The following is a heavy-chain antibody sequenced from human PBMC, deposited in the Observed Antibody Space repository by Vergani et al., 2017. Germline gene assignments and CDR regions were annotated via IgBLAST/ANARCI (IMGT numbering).Heavy chain of an antibody. Sequence: EVQLVESGGGLVQPGRSLRLSCAASGFTFDDYVMHWVRQAPGRGLDWVSGIIWNSGSIGYADSVKGRFTISRDNAKSSLYLQMNSLRPEDTALYYCASQWIAAAGNFDNWGQGTLVTVSS. CDR1: GFTFDDYV. V-gene: IGHV3-9*01. D-gene: IGHD6-13*01. J-gene: IGHJ4*02. CDR3: ASQWIAAAGNFDN. CDR2: IIWNSGSI.